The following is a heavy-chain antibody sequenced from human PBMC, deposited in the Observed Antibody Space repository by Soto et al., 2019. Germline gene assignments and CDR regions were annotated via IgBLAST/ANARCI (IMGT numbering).Heavy chain of an antibody. Sequence: GGSLRLSCAVSGFPFSNSWMSWVRQAPGKGLEWVGRIKSKTVGGTTDYAAPVKGRFTISRDDSKNTLYLQMNSLKTEDPAVYYCTTDANTAMIPIIYWGQGTLVTVSS. V-gene: IGHV3-15*01. D-gene: IGHD5-18*01. CDR3: TTDANTAMIPIIY. J-gene: IGHJ4*02. CDR2: IKSKTVGGTT. CDR1: GFPFSNSW.